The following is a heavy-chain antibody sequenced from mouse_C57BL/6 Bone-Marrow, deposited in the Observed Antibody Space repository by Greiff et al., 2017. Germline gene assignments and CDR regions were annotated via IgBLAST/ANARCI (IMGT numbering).Heavy chain of an antibody. CDR3: AFYGSSYVGFAY. V-gene: IGHV1-82*01. D-gene: IGHD1-1*01. CDR1: GYAFSSSW. CDR2: IYPGDGDT. Sequence: QVTLKESGPELVKPGASVKISCKASGYAFSSSWMNWVKQRPGKGLEWIGRIYPGDGDTNYNGKFKGKATLTADKSSSTAYMQLSSLTSEDSAVYFCAFYGSSYVGFAYWGQGTLVTVSA. J-gene: IGHJ3*01.